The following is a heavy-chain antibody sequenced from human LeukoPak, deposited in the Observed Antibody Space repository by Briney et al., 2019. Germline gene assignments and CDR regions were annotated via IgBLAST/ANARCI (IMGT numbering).Heavy chain of an antibody. CDR3: TRGSISGSTFLDY. CDR1: GFTFSSYR. V-gene: IGHV3-21*01. CDR2: ISSSISYV. Sequence: GGSLRLSCAASGFTFSSYRMNWVRQAPGRGLECLSCISSSISYVYYAGSVKGRFTISRDNANNSLYLQMNSLRAEDTAVYYCTRGSISGSTFLDYWGQGTLVTVSS. D-gene: IGHD6-19*01. J-gene: IGHJ4*02.